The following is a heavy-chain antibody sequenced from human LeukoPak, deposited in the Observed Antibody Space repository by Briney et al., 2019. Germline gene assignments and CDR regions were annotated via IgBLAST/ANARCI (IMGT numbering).Heavy chain of an antibody. V-gene: IGHV1-2*06. Sequence: GESLKISCKGSGYTSTGYYIHWVRQAPGQGLEWMGRINPSSGVTYYVQKFEGRVTMTRDTSVSTVYMEVGNLTSDDTAMYFCASRGFDSWGQGTLVTVSS. CDR3: ASRGFDS. CDR1: GYTSTGYY. D-gene: IGHD3-16*01. J-gene: IGHJ4*02. CDR2: INPSSGVT.